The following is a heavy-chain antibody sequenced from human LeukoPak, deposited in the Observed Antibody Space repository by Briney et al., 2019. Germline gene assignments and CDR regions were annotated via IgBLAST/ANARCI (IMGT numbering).Heavy chain of an antibody. D-gene: IGHD1-26*01. CDR1: GYTFTSYG. V-gene: IGHV1-18*01. J-gene: IGHJ4*02. CDR2: ISVYNGDT. Sequence: ASVKVSCKASGYTFTSYGISWVRQAPGQGLEWMGWISVYNGDTRYAQKFQGRVTMTTDTSTSTAYMELRSLTSDDTAVYYCARDGGDLLRVDYRGQGTQVTVSS. CDR3: ARDGGDLLRVDY.